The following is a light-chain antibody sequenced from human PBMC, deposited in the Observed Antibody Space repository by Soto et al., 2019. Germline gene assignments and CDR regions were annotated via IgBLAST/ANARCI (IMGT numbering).Light chain of an antibody. J-gene: IGKJ4*01. CDR3: QKYNSAPHT. CDR2: AAS. CDR1: QGISNF. V-gene: IGKV1-27*01. Sequence: DIPMTQSPSSLSASVGDRVTITCRASQGISNFLAWYQQKPGKVPKLLIYAASTLQSGVPSRFSGSGSGTDFTLTISSLEPEDVASYYCQKYNSAPHTFGGGTKVEIK.